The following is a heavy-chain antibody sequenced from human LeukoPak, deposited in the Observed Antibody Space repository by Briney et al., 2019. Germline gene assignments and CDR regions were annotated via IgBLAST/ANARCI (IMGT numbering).Heavy chain of an antibody. CDR1: GGTFSSYA. CDR2: IIPIFGTA. V-gene: IGHV1-69*05. D-gene: IGHD3-3*01. CDR3: ARGLRQKEYYDFWSGSVNYYYYGMDV. Sequence: ASVKVSCKASGGTFSSYAISWVRQAPGQGLEWMGGIIPIFGTANYAQKFQGRVTMTRNTSISTAYMELSSLRSEDTAVYYCARGLRQKEYYDFWSGSVNYYYYGMDVWGQGTTVTVSS. J-gene: IGHJ6*02.